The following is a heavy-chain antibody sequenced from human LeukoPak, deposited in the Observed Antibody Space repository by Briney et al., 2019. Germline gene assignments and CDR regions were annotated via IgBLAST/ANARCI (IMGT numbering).Heavy chain of an antibody. CDR2: INPNSGGT. CDR3: ARAPYYGILTAFRGGFDY. Sequence: ASVKVSCKAYGYTFTGYYVNWVRQAPGQGLEWMGWINPNSGGTSYAQQFQGRVTMTRDTSVTVAYMELSRLTSDDTAVYYCARAPYYGILTAFRGGFDYWGQGGLVIVSP. D-gene: IGHD3-9*01. CDR1: GYTFTGYY. J-gene: IGHJ4*02. V-gene: IGHV1-2*02.